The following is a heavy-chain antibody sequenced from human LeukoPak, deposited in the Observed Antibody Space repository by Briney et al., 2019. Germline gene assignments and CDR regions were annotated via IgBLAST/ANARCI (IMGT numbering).Heavy chain of an antibody. Sequence: PGGSLRLSCTVSGFTFGDYAMSWFRQAPGKGLEWAGFVRTKAFGGTAEYAASVNGRFIISRDDSKSIVYLQMNSLKTEDTAVYYCTTGSYQFHYWGQGSLVTVSS. V-gene: IGHV3-49*03. J-gene: IGHJ4*02. CDR1: GFTFGDYA. CDR3: TTGSYQFHY. CDR2: VRTKAFGGTA. D-gene: IGHD2-21*01.